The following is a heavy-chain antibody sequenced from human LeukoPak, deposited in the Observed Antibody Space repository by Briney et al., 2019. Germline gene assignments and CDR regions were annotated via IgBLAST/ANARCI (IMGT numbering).Heavy chain of an antibody. J-gene: IGHJ4*02. D-gene: IGHD3-10*01. CDR1: GYTFTNND. V-gene: IGHV1-8*01. CDR2: KHPNSDDT. CDR3: AIIGYYGSARGASDY. Sequence: ASVKVSCKASGYTFTNNDIHWVRQATGQGLEWMGWKHPNSDDTGYAQKFQGRVTITTDESTSTAYMELSSLRSEDTAVYYCAIIGYYGSARGASDYWGQGTLVTVSS.